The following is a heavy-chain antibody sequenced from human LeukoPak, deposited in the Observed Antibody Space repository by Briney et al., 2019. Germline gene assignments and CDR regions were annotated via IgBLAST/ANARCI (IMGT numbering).Heavy chain of an antibody. J-gene: IGHJ4*02. D-gene: IGHD2-2*01. CDR3: ATAKRSCSSTSCYLATYYFDY. CDR1: GFTFSSYW. Sequence: GGSLRLSCAASGFTFSSYWMSWVRQAPGKGLEWVSAISGSGGSTYYADSVKGRFTISRDNSKNTLYLQMNSLRAEDTAVYYCATAKRSCSSTSCYLATYYFDYWGQGTLVTVSS. V-gene: IGHV3-23*01. CDR2: ISGSGGST.